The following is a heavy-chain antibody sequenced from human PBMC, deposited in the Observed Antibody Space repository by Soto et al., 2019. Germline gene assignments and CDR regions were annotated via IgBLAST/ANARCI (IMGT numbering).Heavy chain of an antibody. CDR2: IVVGSGNT. CDR1: GFTFTNSA. V-gene: IGHV1-58*01. D-gene: IGHD6-19*01. CDR3: ATLLTSGWYPNWFDP. J-gene: IGHJ5*02. Sequence: QMQLVQSGPEVKKPGTSVKVSCKASGFTFTNSAVQWVRQARGQRLEWIGWIVVGSGNTNYAQKFQERVTITRDMSTNIAYMQLDTLRSEDTAVYYCATLLTSGWYPNWFDPWGRATLITVSS.